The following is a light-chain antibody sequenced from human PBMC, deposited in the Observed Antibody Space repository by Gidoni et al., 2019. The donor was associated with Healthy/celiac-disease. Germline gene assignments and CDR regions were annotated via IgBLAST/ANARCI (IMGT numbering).Light chain of an antibody. J-gene: IGLJ1*01. V-gene: IGLV3-1*01. CDR2: QDS. Sequence: SYELTPPPSVSVSPGQTASITCSGDKLGDKYACWYQQKPGQSPVLVIYQDSKRPSGIPERFSGSNSGNTATLTISGTQAMDEADYYCQAWDSSTLNYVFGTGTKVTVL. CDR1: KLGDKY. CDR3: QAWDSSTLNYV.